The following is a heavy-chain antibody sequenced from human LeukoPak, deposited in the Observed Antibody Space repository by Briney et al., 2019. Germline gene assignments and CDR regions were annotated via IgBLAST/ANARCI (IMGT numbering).Heavy chain of an antibody. Sequence: HPGGSLRLSCAASRFTFSSYGMHWVRQAPGKGLEWVAFIRHDGSNKYYADSVKGRFTISRDNAKNSLYLQMNSLRAEDTALYYCARDSGYSSSWYDAFDIWGQGIMVTVSS. CDR3: ARDSGYSSSWYDAFDI. V-gene: IGHV3-30*02. D-gene: IGHD6-13*01. CDR1: RFTFSSYG. CDR2: IRHDGSNK. J-gene: IGHJ3*02.